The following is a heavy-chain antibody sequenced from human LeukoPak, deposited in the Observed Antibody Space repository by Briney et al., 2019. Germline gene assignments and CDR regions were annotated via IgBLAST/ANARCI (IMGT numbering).Heavy chain of an antibody. CDR3: TKTGGPWD. V-gene: IGHV3-66*01. CDR2: IFRDGTT. J-gene: IGHJ4*02. Sequence: GSLRLSCAASGFTFITSYMSWVRQAPGKGLEWVSVIFRDGTTYYADSVKGRFTISRDNSKNTLYLQMNTLRAEDTAMYYCTKTGGPWDWGQGTLVTVSS. CDR1: GFTFITSY. D-gene: IGHD7-27*01.